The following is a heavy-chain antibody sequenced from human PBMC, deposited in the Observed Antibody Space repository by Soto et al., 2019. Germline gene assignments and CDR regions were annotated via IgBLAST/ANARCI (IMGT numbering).Heavy chain of an antibody. D-gene: IGHD6-13*01. CDR2: IWYDGSNK. V-gene: IGHV3-33*01. J-gene: IGHJ5*02. CDR1: GFTFSSYG. Sequence: GGSLRLPCAASGFTFSSYGMHWVRQAPGKGLEWVAVIWYDGSNKYYADSVKGRFTISRDNSKNTLYLQMNSLRAEDTAVYYCARDKALRYSSSWSYNWFDPWGQGTLVTVSS. CDR3: ARDKALRYSSSWSYNWFDP.